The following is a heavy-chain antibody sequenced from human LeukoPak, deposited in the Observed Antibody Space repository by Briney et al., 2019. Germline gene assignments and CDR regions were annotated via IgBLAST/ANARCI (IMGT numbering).Heavy chain of an antibody. V-gene: IGHV1-69*06. CDR1: GGTFSSYA. J-gene: IGHJ5*02. Sequence: SVTVSCKASGGTFSSYAISWVRQAPGQGLEWMGGIIPIFGTANYAQKFQGRVTITADKSTSTAYMELSSLRSEDTAVYYCARDLGGRTNSGWSNWFDPWGQGTLVTVSS. CDR2: IIPIFGTA. CDR3: ARDLGGRTNSGWSNWFDP. D-gene: IGHD6-19*01.